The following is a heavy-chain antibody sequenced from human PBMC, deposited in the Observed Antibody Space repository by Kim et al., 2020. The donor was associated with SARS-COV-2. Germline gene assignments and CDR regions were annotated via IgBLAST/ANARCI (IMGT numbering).Heavy chain of an antibody. CDR2: IGSSGSNT. CDR1: GFIFSDYG. J-gene: IGHJ4*02. D-gene: IGHD2-15*01. V-gene: IGHV3-23*01. Sequence: GGSLRLSCAASGFIFSDYGMSWVRQAPGRDLEWVSGIGSSGSNTYYADSVKGRFTIYRDNDRDTLYLQMNSLRAEDTAIYFCAKNPDMYAQDFLDHWGPG. CDR3: AKNPDMYAQDFLDH.